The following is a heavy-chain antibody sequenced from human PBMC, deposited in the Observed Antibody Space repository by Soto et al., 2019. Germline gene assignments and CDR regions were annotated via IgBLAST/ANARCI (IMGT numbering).Heavy chain of an antibody. CDR1: GYTFTGYY. D-gene: IGHD3-3*01. CDR3: ARLQLDYDFWSGDYHPNYYYYGMDV. Sequence: ASVKVSCNASGYTFTGYYMHWVRQAPGQGLEWMGWINPNSGGTNYAQKFQGRGTMPRDTSISTAYMELSRLRSDDTAVYYCARLQLDYDFWSGDYHPNYYYYGMDVWGQGTTVTVS. V-gene: IGHV1-2*02. J-gene: IGHJ6*02. CDR2: INPNSGGT.